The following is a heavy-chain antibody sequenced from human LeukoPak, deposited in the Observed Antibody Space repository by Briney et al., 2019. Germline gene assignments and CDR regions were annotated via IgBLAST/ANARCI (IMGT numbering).Heavy chain of an antibody. CDR3: ARGRIVVAATSNWFDP. J-gene: IGHJ5*02. D-gene: IGHD2-15*01. CDR2: IYYSGST. Sequence: ETSETLSLTCTVSGDSISSGGYYWSWIRQHPGKGLEWIGYIYYSGSTYYNPSLKSRVTISVDTSKNQFSLKLSSVTAADTAVYYCARGRIVVAATSNWFDPWGQGTLVTVSS. CDR1: GDSISSGGYY. V-gene: IGHV4-31*03.